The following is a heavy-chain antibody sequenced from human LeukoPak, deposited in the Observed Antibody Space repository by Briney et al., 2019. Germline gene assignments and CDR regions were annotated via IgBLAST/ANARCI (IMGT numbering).Heavy chain of an antibody. CDR1: GGTFSSYA. Sequence: WASVKVSCKASGGTFSSYAISWVRQAPGQGLEWMGGIIPIFGTANYAQKFQGRVTITADESTSTAYMELSSLRSEDTAVYYCARGGVIAIQGLVQPFDYWGQGTLVTVSS. J-gene: IGHJ4*02. V-gene: IGHV1-69*13. CDR3: ARGGVIAIQGLVQPFDY. D-gene: IGHD2-21*01. CDR2: IIPIFGTA.